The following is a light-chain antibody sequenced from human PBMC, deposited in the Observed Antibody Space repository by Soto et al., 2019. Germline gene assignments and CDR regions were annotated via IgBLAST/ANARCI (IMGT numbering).Light chain of an antibody. Sequence: EIAMKQSPATLSVSPGERATLSCRASQSISTELAWYQQIPGQPPRLLIYSASTRATGVPARFTGSGSGSEFTLTISGLQSEDCAIYYCQQGHNWPLTFGQGTRLEI. CDR2: SAS. CDR3: QQGHNWPLT. J-gene: IGKJ2*01. CDR1: QSISTE. V-gene: IGKV3-15*01.